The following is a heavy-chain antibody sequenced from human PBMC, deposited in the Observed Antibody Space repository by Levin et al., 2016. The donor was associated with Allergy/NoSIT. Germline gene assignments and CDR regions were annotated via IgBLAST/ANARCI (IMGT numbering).Heavy chain of an antibody. J-gene: IGHJ4*02. V-gene: IGHV3-48*03. CDR3: AREGRISVFDY. CDR2: ISSSGNTI. CDR1: GFTFNIYE. Sequence: GESLKISCAVSGFTFNIYEMSWVRQAPGKGLEWISYISSSGNTIYYADSVKGRFTISRDNAKNSLYLQMNSLRAGDTAVYYCAREGRISVFDYWGQGTLVTVSS.